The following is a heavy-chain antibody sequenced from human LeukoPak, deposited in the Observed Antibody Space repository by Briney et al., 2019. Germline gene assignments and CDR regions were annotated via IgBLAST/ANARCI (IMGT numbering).Heavy chain of an antibody. D-gene: IGHD3/OR15-3a*01. J-gene: IGHJ4*02. CDR1: GFTFSSYA. CDR2: ISYDGSNK. Sequence: GGSLRLSCAASGFTFSSYAMHWVRQAPGKGLEWVAVISYDGSNKYYADSVKGRFTISRDNSKNTLYLQMNSLRAEDTAVYYCARGENGFYYFDYWGQGTLVTVSS. V-gene: IGHV3-30-3*01. CDR3: ARGENGFYYFDY.